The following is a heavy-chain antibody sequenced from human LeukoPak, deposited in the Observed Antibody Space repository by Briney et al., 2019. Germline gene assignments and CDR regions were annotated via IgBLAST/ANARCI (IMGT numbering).Heavy chain of an antibody. CDR3: ARGPSITMVRGGQWYYYMDV. V-gene: IGHV1-46*01. J-gene: IGHJ6*03. CDR2: INPSGGST. Sequence: ASVKVSCKASVYTFTRYYMHWVRQAPGQGLEWMGIINPSGGSTNYAQKFQGRVTMTRDTSTNTVYMELSSLRSEDTAVYYCARGPSITMVRGGQWYYYMDVWGKGTTVTISS. CDR1: VYTFTRYY. D-gene: IGHD3-10*01.